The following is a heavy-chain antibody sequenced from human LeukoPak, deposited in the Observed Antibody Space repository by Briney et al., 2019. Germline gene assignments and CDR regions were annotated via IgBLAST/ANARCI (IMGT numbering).Heavy chain of an antibody. CDR1: GYTFTGHY. V-gene: IGHV1-2*02. D-gene: IGHD4-17*01. CDR2: INPNSGGT. CDR3: ARTGDYGDYEADY. Sequence: GASVKVSCKASGYTFTGHYMHWVRQASGQGLEWMGWINPNSGGTNYAQKFQGRVPMTRDTSISTAYMELSRLRSDDTAVYYCARTGDYGDYEADYWGQGTLVTVSS. J-gene: IGHJ4*02.